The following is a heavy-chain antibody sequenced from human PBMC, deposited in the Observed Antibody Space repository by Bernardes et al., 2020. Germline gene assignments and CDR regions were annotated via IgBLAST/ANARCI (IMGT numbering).Heavy chain of an antibody. CDR3: ARATVAGINY. V-gene: IGHV4-59*01. Sequence: TLSLTCTVSGGSISSYYWSWIRQPPGKGLEWIGYIYYSGSTNYNPSLKSRVTISVDTSKNQFSLKLSSVTAADTAVYYCARATVAGINYWGQGTLVTVSS. J-gene: IGHJ4*02. D-gene: IGHD6-19*01. CDR1: GGSISSYY. CDR2: IYYSGST.